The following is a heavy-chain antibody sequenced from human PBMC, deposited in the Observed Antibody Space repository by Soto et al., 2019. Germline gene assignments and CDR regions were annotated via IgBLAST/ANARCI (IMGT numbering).Heavy chain of an antibody. J-gene: IGHJ3*02. CDR1: GYTFTSYY. CDR2: INPSGGST. CDR3: ASLRVVVAATPQNDAFDI. D-gene: IGHD2-15*01. Sequence: ASVKVSCKASGYTFTSYYMHWVRQAPGQGLEWMGIINPSGGSTSYAQKFQGRVTMTRDTSTSTVYMELSSLRSEDTAVYYCASLRVVVAATPQNDAFDIWGQGTMVTVSS. V-gene: IGHV1-46*01.